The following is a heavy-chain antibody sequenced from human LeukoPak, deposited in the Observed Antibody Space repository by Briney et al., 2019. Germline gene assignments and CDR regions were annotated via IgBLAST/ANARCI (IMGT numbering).Heavy chain of an antibody. D-gene: IGHD1-26*01. V-gene: IGHV3-53*01. CDR2: IYNTGAT. Sequence: PSETLSLTCTVSGDSINSLDLWSWVRQPPGKGLEWVSSIYNTGATHYAESVKGRFTISRDNSKNTLFLQMNSLRAEDMAVYYCARIEWERLGRAFDIWGQGTMVTVSS. CDR1: GDSINSLD. CDR3: ARIEWERLGRAFDI. J-gene: IGHJ3*02.